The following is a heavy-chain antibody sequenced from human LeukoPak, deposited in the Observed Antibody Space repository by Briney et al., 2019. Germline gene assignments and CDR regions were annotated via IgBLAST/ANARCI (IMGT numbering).Heavy chain of an antibody. CDR1: GGSISSYY. J-gene: IGHJ4*02. V-gene: IGHV4-59*12. CDR2: IYYSGST. Sequence: SETLSLTCTVSGGSISSYYWSWIRQPPGKGLEWIGYIYYSGSTNYNPSLKSRVTISVDTSKNQFSLKLSSVTAADTAVYYCARGGGGDPGAYYFDYWGQGTLVTVSS. D-gene: IGHD3-10*01. CDR3: ARGGGGDPGAYYFDY.